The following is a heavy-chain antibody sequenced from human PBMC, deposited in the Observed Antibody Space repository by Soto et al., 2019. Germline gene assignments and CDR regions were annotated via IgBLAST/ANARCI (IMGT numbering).Heavy chain of an antibody. CDR2: ISGSGGST. V-gene: IGHV3-23*01. CDR1: RFTFRSYA. J-gene: IGHJ4*02. CDR3: AKMGGASPWYNFDS. D-gene: IGHD1-20*01. Sequence: EVQLLESGGGSVQPGGSLRLSCAASRFTFRSYAMSWVRQAPGKGLEWVSAISGSGGSTYYADSVKGRFTISRDNSKNTLCLQRNSLRAEDTAVYHCAKMGGASPWYNFDSWGQGPLVTVSS.